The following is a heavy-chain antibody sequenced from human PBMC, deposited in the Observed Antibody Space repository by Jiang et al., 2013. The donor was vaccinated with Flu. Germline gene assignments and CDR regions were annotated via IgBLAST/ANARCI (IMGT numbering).Heavy chain of an antibody. V-gene: IGHV1-46*01. J-gene: IGHJ5*02. CDR1: GYTFTSYF. D-gene: IGHD3-10*01. Sequence: KASGYTFTSYFYALGATGPWTGLEWMGIINPSGGSTSYAQKFQGRVTMTRDTSTSTVYMELSSLRSEDTAVYYCAREDYGSGSFNWFDPWGQGTLVTVSS. CDR2: INPSGGST. CDR3: AREDYGSGSFNWFDP.